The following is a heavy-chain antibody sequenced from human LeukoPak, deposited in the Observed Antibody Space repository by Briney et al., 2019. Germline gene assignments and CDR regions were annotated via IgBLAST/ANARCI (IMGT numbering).Heavy chain of an antibody. CDR2: ISTTSSYI. D-gene: IGHD4-17*01. Sequence: GGSLRLSCAASGFTFSSYNMNWVRQAPGQGLEWVSSISTTSSYIYYADSVKGRFTISRDNAKNSLFLQVNSLSAEDTAVYYCARDGLGRTTVTTFLDYWGQGTLVTVSS. V-gene: IGHV3-21*01. CDR1: GFTFSSYN. J-gene: IGHJ4*02. CDR3: ARDGLGRTTVTTFLDY.